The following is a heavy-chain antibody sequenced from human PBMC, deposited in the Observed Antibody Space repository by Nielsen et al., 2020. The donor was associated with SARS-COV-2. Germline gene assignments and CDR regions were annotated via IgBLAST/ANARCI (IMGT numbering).Heavy chain of an antibody. CDR3: AKDITVAGTGFDY. V-gene: IGHV3-30*18. CDR2: ISYDGSNT. CDR1: GFRFNTYG. D-gene: IGHD6-19*01. J-gene: IGHJ4*02. Sequence: GESLKISCAASGFRFNTYGMHWVRQAPGKGLEWVAIISYDGSNTYYADSVKGRFTISRDNSKNTLYLQMNSLRPEDTAVYYCAKDITVAGTGFDYWGQGTLVTVSS.